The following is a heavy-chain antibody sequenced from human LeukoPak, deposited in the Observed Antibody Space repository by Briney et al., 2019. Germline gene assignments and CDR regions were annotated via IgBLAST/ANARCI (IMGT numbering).Heavy chain of an antibody. V-gene: IGHV1-8*01. CDR2: MNPNSGNT. D-gene: IGHD4-17*01. Sequence: ASVKVSCKASGYTFTNYDINWVRRATGQGLEWMGWMNPNSGNTGYAQKFQGRVTMTRNTSISTAYMELSSLRSEDTAVYYCARVHGDYPLDYYYYMDVWGKGTTVTVSS. CDR3: ARVHGDYPLDYYYYMDV. J-gene: IGHJ6*03. CDR1: GYTFTNYD.